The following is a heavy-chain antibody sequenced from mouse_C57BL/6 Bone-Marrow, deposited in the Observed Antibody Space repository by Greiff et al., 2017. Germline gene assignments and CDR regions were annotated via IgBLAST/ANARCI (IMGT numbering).Heavy chain of an antibody. J-gene: IGHJ4*01. CDR3: ARWGDTGAMDY. Sequence: QVQLQQPGAELVKPGASVKLSCKASGYTFTSYWMHWVKQRPGQGLEWIGMIHPNSGSTNYNEKFKSKATLTVDKSSSTAYMQLSSLTSEDSAVYYCARWGDTGAMDYWGQGTSVTVSS. D-gene: IGHD3-3*01. CDR1: GYTFTSYW. CDR2: IHPNSGST. V-gene: IGHV1-64*01.